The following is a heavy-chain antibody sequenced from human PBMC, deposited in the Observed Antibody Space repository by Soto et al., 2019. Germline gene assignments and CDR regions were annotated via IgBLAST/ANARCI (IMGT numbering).Heavy chain of an antibody. CDR1: GFTFSTYG. Sequence: QVQLVESGGGVVPPGTSLRLSCAASGFTFSTYGMHWVRQTPGKGLEWLALISYDGTNKYYADSVKGRFTISRDNSKNTLYLQMNSLSAEDTAVYYCAKDLQAYGDYDYYCYGLDVWGQGTTVSVSS. V-gene: IGHV3-30*18. CDR2: ISYDGTNK. CDR3: AKDLQAYGDYDYYCYGLDV. D-gene: IGHD4-17*01. J-gene: IGHJ6*02.